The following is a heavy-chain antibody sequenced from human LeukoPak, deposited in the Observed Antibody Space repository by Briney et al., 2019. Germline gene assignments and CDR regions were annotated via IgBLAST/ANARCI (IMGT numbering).Heavy chain of an antibody. CDR2: IILIFGTA. J-gene: IGHJ6*04. D-gene: IGHD2-15*01. CDR3: ARSGYCSGGSCYSNYYYGMDV. CDR1: GGTFSSYA. Sequence: SVKVSCKASGGTFSSYAISWVRQAPGQGLEWMGGIILIFGTANYAQKFQGRVTITADESTSTAYMELSSLRSEDTAVYYCARSGYCSGGSCYSNYYYGMDVWGKGTTVTVSS. V-gene: IGHV1-69*13.